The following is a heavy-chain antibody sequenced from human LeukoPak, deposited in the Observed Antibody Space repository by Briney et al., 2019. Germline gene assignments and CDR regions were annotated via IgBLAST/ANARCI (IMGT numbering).Heavy chain of an antibody. Sequence: PSETLSLTCTVSGGSISSYYWSWIRQAPGKGLEWIGYIYYSGSTNYNPSLKSRVTISVDTSKNQFSLKLSSVTAADTAVYYCARHGAGFDAFDIWGQGTMVTVSS. CDR2: IYYSGST. J-gene: IGHJ3*02. V-gene: IGHV4-59*08. CDR3: ARHGAGFDAFDI. D-gene: IGHD6-13*01. CDR1: GGSISSYY.